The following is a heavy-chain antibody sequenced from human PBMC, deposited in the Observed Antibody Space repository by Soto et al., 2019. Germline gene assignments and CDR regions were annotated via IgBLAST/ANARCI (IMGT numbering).Heavy chain of an antibody. D-gene: IGHD3-10*01. CDR1: GFTFSSYA. Sequence: EVQLLESGGGLVQPGGSLRLSCAASGFTFSSYAMSWVRQAPGKGLEWVSSISTSGGTTYYADSVKGRFTISRDNSKTTLYLQMTSLRADDTAVYYWGKEARPGDWGQGSLVTVSS. J-gene: IGHJ4*02. V-gene: IGHV3-23*01. CDR2: ISTSGGTT. CDR3: GKEARPGD.